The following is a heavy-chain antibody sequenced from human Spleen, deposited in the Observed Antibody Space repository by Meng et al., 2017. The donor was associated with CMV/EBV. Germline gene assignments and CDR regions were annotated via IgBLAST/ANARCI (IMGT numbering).Heavy chain of an antibody. CDR3: ARSAAYYYGMDV. D-gene: IGHD6-25*01. CDR2: IDWDDDK. V-gene: IGHV2-70D*14. Sequence: SGPTLVKPTQPLTLTCTLSGFSLSTPEMRVSWIRQPPGKALEWLARIDWDDDKFYSTSLKTRLTISKDTSRNHVVLIMTNMDPMDTATYYCARSAAYYYGMDVWGQGTTVTVSS. CDR1: GFSLSTPEMR. J-gene: IGHJ6*02.